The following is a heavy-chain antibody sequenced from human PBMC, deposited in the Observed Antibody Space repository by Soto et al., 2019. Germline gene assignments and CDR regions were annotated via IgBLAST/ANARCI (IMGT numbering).Heavy chain of an antibody. J-gene: IGHJ4*02. D-gene: IGHD3-22*01. V-gene: IGHV3-74*01. Sequence: EVQLVESGGGLVQPGESLTLSCAASGFPFSSYWMHWVRQAPGKGLVWVSRIKSDGSGTYYADSVKDRFTISRDNARNTLYRPMNSMSCEDTAVYFCARGDGDGYDGNGYLGRHWGQGNLVTVSS. CDR2: IKSDGSGT. CDR1: GFPFSSYW. CDR3: ARGDGDGYDGNGYLGRH.